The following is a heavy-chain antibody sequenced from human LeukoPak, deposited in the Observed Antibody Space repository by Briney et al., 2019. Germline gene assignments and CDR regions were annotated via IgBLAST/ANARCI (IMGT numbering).Heavy chain of an antibody. CDR3: AWSSGYDLGGIDY. Sequence: GGSLRLSCAASGFTFSSYSMNWVRQAPGKGLEWVSSISSSSSSYIYYADSVKGRFTISRDNAKNSLYLQMNSLRAEDTAVYYCAWSSGYDLGGIDYWGQGTLVTVSS. CDR1: GFTFSSYS. V-gene: IGHV3-21*01. J-gene: IGHJ4*02. CDR2: ISSSSSSYI. D-gene: IGHD5-12*01.